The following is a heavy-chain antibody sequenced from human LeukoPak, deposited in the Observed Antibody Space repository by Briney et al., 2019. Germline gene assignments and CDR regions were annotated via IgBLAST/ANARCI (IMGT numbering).Heavy chain of an antibody. J-gene: IGHJ4*02. D-gene: IGHD7-27*01. CDR1: GFSFSNYA. CDR2: ISYDGSNK. V-gene: IGHV3-30-3*01. CDR3: ARANWAGIEAPATDY. Sequence: PGGSLRLSCAASGFSFSNYAMHWVRQAPGKGLEWVAVISYDGSNKYYADSVKGRFTISRDNSKNTLYLQVNSLQAEDTAVYFCARANWAGIEAPATDYWGQGTLVTVSS.